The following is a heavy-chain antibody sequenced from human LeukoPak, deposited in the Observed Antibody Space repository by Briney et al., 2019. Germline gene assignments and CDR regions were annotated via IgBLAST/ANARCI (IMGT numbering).Heavy chain of an antibody. J-gene: IGHJ4*02. V-gene: IGHV3-23*01. D-gene: IGHD5-12*01. Sequence: PGGSLRLSCAASGFTFTTYWMSWVRQLPGKGLEWVSAISGSDATTYYADSVKGRFTISRDSSKNTVFLQMNNLRADDTAVYFCAKEKWLRFDSWGQGTLVTVSS. CDR2: ISGSDATT. CDR1: GFTFTTYW. CDR3: AKEKWLRFDS.